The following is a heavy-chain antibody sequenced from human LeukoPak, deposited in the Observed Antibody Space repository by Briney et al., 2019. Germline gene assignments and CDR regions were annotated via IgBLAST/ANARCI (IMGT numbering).Heavy chain of an antibody. V-gene: IGHV1-18*01. CDR2: ISAYDGNT. CDR1: GYTFTSYG. CDR3: ARSPIYCSGGSCYYFDY. Sequence: ASVNVSCKASGYTFTSYGISWVRPAPGQGREWMGWISAYDGNTNYAQKLQGRVTMTTDASTSTAYMELRSLRSDDTAVYYCARSPIYCSGGSCYYFDYWGQGTLVTVSS. D-gene: IGHD2-15*01. J-gene: IGHJ4*02.